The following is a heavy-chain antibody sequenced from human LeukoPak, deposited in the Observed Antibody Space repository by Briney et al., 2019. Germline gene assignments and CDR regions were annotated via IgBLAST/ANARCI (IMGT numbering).Heavy chain of an antibody. CDR1: GFTFSSYS. Sequence: GGSLRLSCAASGFTFSSYSMNWVRQAPGKGLEWVSLIYSGGTTYYAESVKGRFTISRDISKNTLYLQMNSLRAEDTAVYYCARLSGWFDYWGQGTLVTVSS. J-gene: IGHJ4*02. D-gene: IGHD6-19*01. CDR3: ARLSGWFDY. V-gene: IGHV3-53*01. CDR2: IYSGGTT.